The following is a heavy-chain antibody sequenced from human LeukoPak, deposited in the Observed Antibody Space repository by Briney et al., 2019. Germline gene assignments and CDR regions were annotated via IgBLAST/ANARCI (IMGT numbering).Heavy chain of an antibody. D-gene: IGHD5-18*01. CDR3: ARDRGYSYGYGDS. CDR1: GFTFSSYA. CDR2: ISYDGSNK. J-gene: IGHJ4*02. V-gene: IGHV3-30-3*01. Sequence: GGSLRLSCAASGFTFSSYAMHSVRQAPGKGLEWLAVISYDGSNKYYADSVKGRFTISRDNSKNTLYLQMNSLRAEDTAVYYCARDRGYSYGYGDSWGQGTLVTVSS.